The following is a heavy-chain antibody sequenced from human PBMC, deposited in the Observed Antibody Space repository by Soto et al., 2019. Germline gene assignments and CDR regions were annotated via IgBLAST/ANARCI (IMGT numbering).Heavy chain of an antibody. CDR2: ISSNGGST. CDR3: ARAFGYAFDN. D-gene: IGHD3-10*01. J-gene: IGHJ3*02. Sequence: GGSLRLSCAASGFTSSSYAMHWVRQAPGKGLEYVSVISSNGGSTDYANSVKGRFTISRDNSKNTLYLQMGSLGAEDMAVYYCARAFGYAFDNWGQGTMVTVSS. V-gene: IGHV3-64*01. CDR1: GFTSSSYA.